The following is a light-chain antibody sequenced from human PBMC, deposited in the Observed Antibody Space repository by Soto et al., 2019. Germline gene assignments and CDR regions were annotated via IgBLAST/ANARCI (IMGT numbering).Light chain of an antibody. V-gene: IGKV3-20*01. CDR1: QSVSSRS. CDR3: QQYDSSPRT. J-gene: IGKJ1*01. Sequence: EFVLTHSPGTLSLSPGERATLSFSSSQSVSSRSLAWYQQKPGQAPRLLISGASSRAADIPDRFSGSGSGTDFTLTINRLEPEDFAVYYCQQYDSSPRTFGQGTKVDIK. CDR2: GAS.